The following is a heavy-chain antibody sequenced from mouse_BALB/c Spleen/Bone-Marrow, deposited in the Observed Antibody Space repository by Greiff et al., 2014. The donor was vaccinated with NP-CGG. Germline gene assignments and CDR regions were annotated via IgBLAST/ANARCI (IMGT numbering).Heavy chain of an antibody. V-gene: IGHV1S22*01. CDR1: GYTFTSYW. J-gene: IGHJ4*01. CDR2: IYPGTGSI. D-gene: IGHD3-1*01. CDR3: TRSGYVMDY. Sequence: LQQPGSELVRPGASVKLSCKASGYTFTSYWMHWVKQRPGQGLEWLGNIYPGTGSINYDEKFKSEATLTVDTSSSTAYMQLSSLTSEDSAVYYCTRSGYVMDYWGQGTSVTVSS.